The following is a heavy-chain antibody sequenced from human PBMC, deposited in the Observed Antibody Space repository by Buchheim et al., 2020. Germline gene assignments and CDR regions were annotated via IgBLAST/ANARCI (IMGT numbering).Heavy chain of an antibody. CDR1: GFTFSSYA. J-gene: IGHJ3*02. CDR3: ARVRRGYSYGQGAFDI. CDR2: ISYDGSNK. D-gene: IGHD5-18*01. Sequence: QVQLVESGGGVVQPGRSLRLSCATSGFTFSSYAMHWVRQAPGKGLEWVAVISYDGSNKYYADSVKGRFTISRDNSKNTLYLQMNSLRAEDTAVYYCARVRRGYSYGQGAFDIWGQGT. V-gene: IGHV3-30-3*01.